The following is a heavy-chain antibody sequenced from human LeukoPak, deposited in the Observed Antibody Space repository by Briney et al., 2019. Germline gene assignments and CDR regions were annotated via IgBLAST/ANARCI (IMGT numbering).Heavy chain of an antibody. CDR3: TRGDCGSTSCYGPSGWFDP. D-gene: IGHD2-2*01. CDR1: GFTFSSYA. Sequence: PGGSLRLSCAASGFTFSSYAMSWVRQAPGKGLEWVSAISGSGGSTYYADSVKGRFTISRDNSKNTLYLQMNSLRAEDTAVYYCTRGDCGSTSCYGPSGWFDPWGQGTLVTVSS. CDR2: ISGSGGST. J-gene: IGHJ5*02. V-gene: IGHV3-23*01.